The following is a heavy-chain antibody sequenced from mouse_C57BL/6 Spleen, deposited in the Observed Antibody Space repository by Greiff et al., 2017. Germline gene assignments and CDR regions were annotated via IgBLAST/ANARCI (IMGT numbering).Heavy chain of an antibody. J-gene: IGHJ3*01. CDR2: IDPENGDT. Sequence: VQLKQSGAELVRPGASVKLSCTASGFNIKDDYMHWVKQRPEQGLEWIGWIDPENGDTEYASKFQGKATITADTSSNTAYLQLSSLASEDTAVYYCTTGGLRVAYWGQGTLVTVSA. D-gene: IGHD2-4*01. V-gene: IGHV14-4*01. CDR1: GFNIKDDY. CDR3: TTGGLRVAY.